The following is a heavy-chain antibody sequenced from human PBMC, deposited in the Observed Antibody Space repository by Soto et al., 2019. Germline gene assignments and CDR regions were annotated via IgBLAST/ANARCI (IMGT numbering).Heavy chain of an antibody. CDR1: GFTFSGSS. CDR3: ISHSPEDMIRT. Sequence: PGGSLRLSCAASGFTFSGSSMHWVRQASGKGLEWVGRIRNKANSYATAYAASVRGRFTISRDDSKNTAFLQMNSLNTEDTAVYYCISHSPEDMIRTWGQGTLVTVSS. J-gene: IGHJ4*02. D-gene: IGHD2-15*01. CDR2: IRNKANSYAT. V-gene: IGHV3-73*01.